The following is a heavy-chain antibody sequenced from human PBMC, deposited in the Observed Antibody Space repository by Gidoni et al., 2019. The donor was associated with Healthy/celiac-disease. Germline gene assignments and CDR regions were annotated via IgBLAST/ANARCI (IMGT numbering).Heavy chain of an antibody. V-gene: IGHV4-34*01. D-gene: IGHD1-20*01. J-gene: IGHJ6*02. CDR1: GGSFSGYY. CDR3: ARARLTYYYYGMDV. CDR2: INHRGST. Sequence: QVQLQQWGAGLLKPSETLSLTCAVYGGSFSGYYWSWIRQPPGKGLEWIGEINHRGSTNYNPSLKSRVTISVDTSKNQFSLKLSSVTAADTAVYYCARARLTYYYYGMDVWGQGTTVTVSS.